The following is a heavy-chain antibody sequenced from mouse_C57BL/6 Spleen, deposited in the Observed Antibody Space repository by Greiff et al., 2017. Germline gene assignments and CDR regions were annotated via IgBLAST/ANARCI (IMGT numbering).Heavy chain of an antibody. Sequence: QVQLQQPGAELVQPGASVKLSCKASGYTFTSYWMLWVKQRPGQGLEWVGEIDPSDSYTNYNQKFQGKATLTVDTSSSTAYMQLSSLTSEDSAVYYCANYYGKDYAMDYWGQGTSVTVSA. CDR1: GYTFTSYW. CDR2: IDPSDSYT. CDR3: ANYYGKDYAMDY. D-gene: IGHD1-1*01. V-gene: IGHV1-50*01. J-gene: IGHJ4*01.